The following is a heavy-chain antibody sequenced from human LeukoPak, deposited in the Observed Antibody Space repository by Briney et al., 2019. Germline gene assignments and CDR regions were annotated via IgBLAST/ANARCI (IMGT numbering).Heavy chain of an antibody. CDR1: GYTFTCYY. J-gene: IGHJ4*02. CDR2: INPNSGGT. Sequence: ASVKVSCKASGYTFTCYYMHWVRQAPGQGLEWMGWINPNSGGTNYAQKFQGRVTMTRDTSISTAFMEMTRLRSDDTAVYYCARVKTMIVVVTLFDYWGQGTLVTVSS. D-gene: IGHD3-22*01. V-gene: IGHV1-2*02. CDR3: ARVKTMIVVVTLFDY.